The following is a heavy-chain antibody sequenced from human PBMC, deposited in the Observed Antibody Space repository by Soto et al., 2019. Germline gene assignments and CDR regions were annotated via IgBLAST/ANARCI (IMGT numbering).Heavy chain of an antibody. CDR3: ARHPGRYYDFWSGYSPDAFDI. CDR1: GGSISSGGYY. CDR2: IYYSGST. J-gene: IGHJ3*02. Sequence: SETLSLTCTVSGGSISSGGYYWSWIRQHPGKGLEWIGYIYYSGSTYYNPSLKSRVTISVDTSKNQFSLKLSSVTAADTAVYYCARHPGRYYDFWSGYSPDAFDIWGQGTMVTVSS. V-gene: IGHV4-31*03. D-gene: IGHD3-3*01.